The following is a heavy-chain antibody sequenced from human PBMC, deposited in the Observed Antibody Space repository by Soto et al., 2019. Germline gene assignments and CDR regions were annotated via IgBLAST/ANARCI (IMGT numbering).Heavy chain of an antibody. V-gene: IGHV4-38-2*01. Sequence: SETLSLTCAVSGYSISSGYYWGWIRQPPGKGLEWIGSIYHSGSTYYNPSLKSRVTISVDTSKNQFPLKLSSVTAADTAVYYCARGDLVATIWGQGTLVTVSS. D-gene: IGHD5-12*01. CDR2: IYHSGST. CDR1: GYSISSGYY. CDR3: ARGDLVATI. J-gene: IGHJ4*02.